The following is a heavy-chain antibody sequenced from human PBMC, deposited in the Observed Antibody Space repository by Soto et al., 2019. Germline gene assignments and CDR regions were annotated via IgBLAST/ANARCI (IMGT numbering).Heavy chain of an antibody. CDR3: AREPYGDSQYVDY. D-gene: IGHD2-21*02. J-gene: IGHJ4*02. V-gene: IGHV3-30*04. Sequence: QVQLVESGGGMVQPGTSLRLSCAASGFIFNSLSLHWVRQRPDKGLEWVAVISHDGRVTFYADFVKGRFTVSRDNSKNTIYLQVNSLRAEDTAVYYCAREPYGDSQYVDYWGQGTLVTVSS. CDR2: ISHDGRVT. CDR1: GFIFNSLS.